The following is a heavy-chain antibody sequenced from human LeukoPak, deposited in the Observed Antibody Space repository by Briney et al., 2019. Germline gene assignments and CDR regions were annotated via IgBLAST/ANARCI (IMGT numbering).Heavy chain of an antibody. D-gene: IGHD3-10*01. CDR3: ERRITMVRGVTY. CDR2: ISYDGSNK. Sequence: GGSLRLSCAASGFTFSSYAMHWVRQAPGKGLEWVAVISYDGSNKYYADSVKGRFTISRDNSKNTLYLQMNSLRDEDTAVYYCERRITMVRGVTYWGQGTLVTVSS. V-gene: IGHV3-30*04. CDR1: GFTFSSYA. J-gene: IGHJ4*02.